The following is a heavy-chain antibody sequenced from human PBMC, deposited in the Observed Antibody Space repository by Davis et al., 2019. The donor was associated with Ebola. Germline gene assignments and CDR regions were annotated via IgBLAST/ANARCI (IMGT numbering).Heavy chain of an antibody. D-gene: IGHD2-8*01. V-gene: IGHV3-74*01. CDR2: IKSDGSST. CDR3: ARDSIVLVSDYGMDV. CDR1: RVTSTTNW. J-gene: IGHJ6*02. Sequence: GESLKISCAASRVTSTTNWIHWVRQAPGKGLVWVSRIKSDGSSTNYADSVKGRFNISRDNAKNTLYLQMNSLRDEDTAVYYCARDSIVLVSDYGMDVWGQGTTVTVSS.